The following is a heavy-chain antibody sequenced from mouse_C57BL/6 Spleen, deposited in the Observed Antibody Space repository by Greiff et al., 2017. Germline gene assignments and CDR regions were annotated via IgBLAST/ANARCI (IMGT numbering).Heavy chain of an antibody. CDR2: IFPGCGST. V-gene: IGHV1-75*01. J-gene: IGHJ1*03. CDR1: GYTFTAYY. Sequence: QVQLQQSGPELVKPGASVKISCKASGYTFTAYYNNWVKQRPGQGLEWIGWIFPGCGSTYYNEKFKGKATLTVDKSSSTAYMLLSGLTSEDSAVYCCARRGKIHSGGYFDVRGTGTTVTVSS. CDR3: ARRGKIHSGGYFDV.